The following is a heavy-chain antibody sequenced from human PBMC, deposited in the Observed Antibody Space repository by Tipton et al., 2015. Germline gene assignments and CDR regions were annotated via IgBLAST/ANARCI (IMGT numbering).Heavy chain of an antibody. J-gene: IGHJ4*02. CDR3: AREGYNYGYTY. D-gene: IGHD5-18*01. Sequence: TLSLTCTVSGGSISSYYWSWIRQPPGKGLEWIGYIYYSGSTYYNPSLKSRVTISVDTSKNQFSLKLTSVTAADTAVYYCAREGYNYGYTYWGQGTLVTVSS. CDR1: GGSISSYY. CDR2: IYYSGST. V-gene: IGHV4-59*01.